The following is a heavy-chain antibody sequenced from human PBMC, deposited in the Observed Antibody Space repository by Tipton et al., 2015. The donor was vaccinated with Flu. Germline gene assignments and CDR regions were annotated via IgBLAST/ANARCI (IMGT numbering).Heavy chain of an antibody. CDR1: GGSISSYY. CDR3: ARDYCSGGICYPDY. Sequence: TLSLTCSVSGGSISSYYWSWIRQPPGKGLEWIGYVFYTGSTDYNPSLKSRVTISVDTSKNQLSLELISVTAADTAVYYCARDYCSGGICYPDYWGQGTLVTVSS. J-gene: IGHJ4*02. V-gene: IGHV4-59*01. CDR2: VFYTGST. D-gene: IGHD2-15*01.